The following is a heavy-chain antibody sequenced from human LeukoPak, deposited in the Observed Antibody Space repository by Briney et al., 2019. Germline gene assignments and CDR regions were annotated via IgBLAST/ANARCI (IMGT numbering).Heavy chain of an antibody. J-gene: IGHJ4*02. CDR2: ISSSSSYI. CDR1: GFTFSSYS. D-gene: IGHD6-19*01. Sequence: GGSLRLSCAASGFTFSSYSMNWVRQAPGKGLEWVSSISSSSSYIYYADSVKGRFTISRDNSKNTLYLQMNSLRAEDTAVYYCAKDYSSGWSANGGYWGQGTLVTVSS. CDR3: AKDYSSGWSANGGY. V-gene: IGHV3-21*01.